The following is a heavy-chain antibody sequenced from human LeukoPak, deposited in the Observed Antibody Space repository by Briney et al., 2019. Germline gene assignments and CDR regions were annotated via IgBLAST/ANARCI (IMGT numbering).Heavy chain of an antibody. Sequence: GGSLRLSCAASGFTVSSNYMSWVRQAPGKGLEWASVIYSGGSTYYADSVKGRFTISRHNSKNTLYLQMNSLRAEDTAVYYCARVTLSGLDYFDYWGQGTLVTVSS. CDR3: ARVTLSGLDYFDY. CDR1: GFTVSSNY. D-gene: IGHD6-19*01. J-gene: IGHJ4*02. V-gene: IGHV3-53*04. CDR2: IYSGGST.